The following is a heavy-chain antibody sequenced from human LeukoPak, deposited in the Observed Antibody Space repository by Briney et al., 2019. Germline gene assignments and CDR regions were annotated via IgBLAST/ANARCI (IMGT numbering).Heavy chain of an antibody. CDR1: GFTFDDYG. CDR2: INWNGGST. V-gene: IGHV3-20*04. CDR3: AKPARTDAFDI. D-gene: IGHD1-14*01. J-gene: IGHJ3*02. Sequence: GGSLRLSCAASGFTFDDYGMSWVRQTPGKGLEWVSGINWNGGSTGYVDSVKGRFTISRDNSKNTLYLQMNSLRAEDTAVYYCAKPARTDAFDIWGQGTMITVSS.